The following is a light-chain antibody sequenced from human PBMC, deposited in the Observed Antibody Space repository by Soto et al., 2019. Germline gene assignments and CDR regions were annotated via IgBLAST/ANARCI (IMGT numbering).Light chain of an antibody. Sequence: QSVLTQPASVSGSPGQSITISCTGTSSDVGGYDYVSWYQLHPGKAPKLMVFEVSNRPSGVSYRFSGSKSGNTASLTISGLQDEEEAAYFCSSYSISTAYLFGTGTKVTV. CDR1: SSDVGGYDY. J-gene: IGLJ1*01. CDR2: EVS. V-gene: IGLV2-14*01. CDR3: SSYSISTAYL.